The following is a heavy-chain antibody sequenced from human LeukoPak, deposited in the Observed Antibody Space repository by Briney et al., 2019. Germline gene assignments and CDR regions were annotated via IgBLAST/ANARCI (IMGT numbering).Heavy chain of an antibody. CDR3: ARGGAQLPPNWFDP. J-gene: IGHJ5*02. Sequence: PGGSLRLSCAASGFTFRSYSVHWVRQAPGKGLVWVSSISSYSDFIYYADSVKGRFTISRDNAKSSLYLQMNSLRAEDTAVYYCARGGAQLPPNWFDPWGQGTLVTVSS. CDR1: GFTFRSYS. CDR2: ISSYSDFI. V-gene: IGHV3-21*01. D-gene: IGHD2-2*01.